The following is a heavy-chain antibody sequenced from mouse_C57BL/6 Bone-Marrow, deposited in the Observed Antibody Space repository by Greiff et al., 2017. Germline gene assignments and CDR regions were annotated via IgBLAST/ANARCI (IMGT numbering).Heavy chain of an antibody. D-gene: IGHD2-14*01. V-gene: IGHV7-3*01. CDR1: GFTFTDYY. J-gene: IGHJ4*01. CDR2: IRNKANGYTT. Sequence: VQLQQSGGGLVQPGGSLSLSCAASGFTFTDYYMSWVRQPPGKALEWLGFIRNKANGYTTENSASVKGRFTISRDNSQSILYLQMNALRAEDSATYYCARYKGDRGYAMDYWGQGTSVTVSS. CDR3: ARYKGDRGYAMDY.